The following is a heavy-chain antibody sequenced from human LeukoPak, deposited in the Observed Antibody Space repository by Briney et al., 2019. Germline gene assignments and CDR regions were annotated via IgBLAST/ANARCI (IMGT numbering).Heavy chain of an antibody. J-gene: IGHJ3*02. D-gene: IGHD3-22*01. CDR1: GFTFSSYA. CDR3: ARELYYYDSSGYYPDAFDI. Sequence: PGGSLRLSCAASGFTFSSYAMHWDRQAPGKGLEWVAIISYDGSNKYYADSVKGRFTISRDNSKNTLYLQMNSLRAEDTAVYYCARELYYYDSSGYYPDAFDIWGQGTMVTVSS. CDR2: ISYDGSNK. V-gene: IGHV3-30*04.